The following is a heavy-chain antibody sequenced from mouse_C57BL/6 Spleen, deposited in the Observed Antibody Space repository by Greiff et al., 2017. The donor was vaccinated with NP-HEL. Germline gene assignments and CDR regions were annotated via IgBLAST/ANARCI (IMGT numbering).Heavy chain of an antibody. V-gene: IGHV1-72*01. CDR2: IDPNSGGT. Sequence: VQLQQPGAELVKPGASVKLSCKASGYTFTSYWMHWVKQRPGRGLEWIGRIDPNSGGTKYNEKFKSKATLTVDKPSSTAYMQLSSLTSEDSAVYYCAIYYGSSYVPLFDYWGQGTTLTVSS. J-gene: IGHJ2*01. CDR1: GYTFTSYW. D-gene: IGHD1-1*01. CDR3: AIYYGSSYVPLFDY.